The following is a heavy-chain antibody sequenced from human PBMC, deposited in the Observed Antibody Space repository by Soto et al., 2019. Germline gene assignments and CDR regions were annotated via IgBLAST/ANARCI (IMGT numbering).Heavy chain of an antibody. Sequence: QITLKESGPTLVKPTQTLTLTCNFSGFSLSTRGVGVGWIRQPPGKALEWLTLIYWDDAKEYSPSLRSRITIPKDTPKNHVVLTMTDMAPVDTATYYRAHKGGGDRILDYWGQGTLVTVSS. CDR2: IYWDDAK. J-gene: IGHJ4*02. CDR3: AHKGGGDRILDY. CDR1: GFSLSTRGVG. D-gene: IGHD3-16*01. V-gene: IGHV2-5*02.